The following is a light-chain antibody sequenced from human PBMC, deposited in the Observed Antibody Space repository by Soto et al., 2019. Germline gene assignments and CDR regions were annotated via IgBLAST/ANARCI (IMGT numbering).Light chain of an antibody. J-gene: IGKJ1*01. CDR2: LTS. V-gene: IGKV3-11*01. Sequence: EIVLTQSPATLSSFPGDRVTLSCRASQAVNTRLAWYQHKPGQAPRLLIYLTSNRAAGIPARFSGSGSGTDFTLTISNLEPEDFAVYYCQQHSHWPPWTFSQGTKVDIK. CDR1: QAVNTR. CDR3: QQHSHWPPWT.